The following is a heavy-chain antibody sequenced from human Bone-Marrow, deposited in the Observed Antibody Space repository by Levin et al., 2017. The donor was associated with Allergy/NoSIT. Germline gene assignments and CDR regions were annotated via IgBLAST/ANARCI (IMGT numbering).Heavy chain of an antibody. V-gene: IGHV1-69*04. CDR2: IIPMLGMT. Sequence: SVKVSCKASGGTFSSFAINWVRQAPGQGLESMGRIIPMLGMTNYAQKFQGRVTITADKSTSTAYMELSSLRSEDTAVYYCAIDLTPGGRIYDYWGQGTLVTVSS. CDR3: AIDLTPGGRIYDY. J-gene: IGHJ4*02. CDR1: GGTFSSFA. D-gene: IGHD2-15*01.